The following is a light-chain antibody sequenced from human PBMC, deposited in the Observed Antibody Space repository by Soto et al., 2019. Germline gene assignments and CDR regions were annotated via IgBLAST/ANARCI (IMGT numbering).Light chain of an antibody. CDR1: ENVRTF. J-gene: IGKJ1*01. CDR3: QQHSHWPPWT. Sequence: VLTQSPATLSLSPGERATLSCRASENVRTFVDWYQQKPGQAPRLLIYGASNRATDIPARFSGSGSGTDFTFTISNLEPEDFAVYYCQQHSHWPPWTFGQGTRVEIQ. V-gene: IGKV3-11*01. CDR2: GAS.